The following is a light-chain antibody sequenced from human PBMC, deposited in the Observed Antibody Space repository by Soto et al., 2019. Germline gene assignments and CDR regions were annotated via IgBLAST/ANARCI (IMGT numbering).Light chain of an antibody. J-gene: IGLJ1*01. Sequence: QSALTQPASVSGSPGQSITISCTGTSSDVGRYNYVSWYQQHPGKAPKLLIYDVSNRPSGVSNRFSGSKSGNTASLTISGLQAEDEADYYCSSYPSSSTPYVFGTGTKVTVL. V-gene: IGLV2-14*01. CDR2: DVS. CDR3: SSYPSSSTPYV. CDR1: SSDVGRYNY.